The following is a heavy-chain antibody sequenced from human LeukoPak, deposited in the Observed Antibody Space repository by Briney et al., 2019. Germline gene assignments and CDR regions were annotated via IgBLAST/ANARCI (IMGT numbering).Heavy chain of an antibody. V-gene: IGHV3-23*01. CDR3: AKDRSTYDFWSGYYTGDFDP. J-gene: IGHJ5*02. CDR2: ISGSGGST. CDR1: GGSISSRNYY. Sequence: ETLSLTCSVSGGSISSRNYYWGWVRQAPGKGLEWVSVISGSGGSTFYADSVKGRFTISRDNSKNTLSLQMNSLRAEDTAVYYCAKDRSTYDFWSGYYTGDFDPWGQGTLVTVSS. D-gene: IGHD3-3*01.